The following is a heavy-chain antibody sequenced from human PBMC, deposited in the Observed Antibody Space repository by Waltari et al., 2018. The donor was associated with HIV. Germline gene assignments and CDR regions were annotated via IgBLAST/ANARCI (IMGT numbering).Heavy chain of an antibody. CDR1: GGSVSSSSYF. Sequence: QLQLQESGPGLVKPSETLSLTCTVSGGSVSSSSYFWGWIRQPPGKGLEGIGRIYYTGGAYYNPSRKSRVTISVDTSKNQFSLKVTSVTAADTAVYYCARHALRVGAAYWNFDLWGRGTLVTVSS. CDR3: ARHALRVGAAYWNFDL. D-gene: IGHD1-26*01. J-gene: IGHJ2*01. CDR2: IYYTGGA. V-gene: IGHV4-39*01.